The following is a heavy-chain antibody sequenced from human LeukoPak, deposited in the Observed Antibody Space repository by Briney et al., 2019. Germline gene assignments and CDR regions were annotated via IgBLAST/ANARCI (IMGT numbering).Heavy chain of an antibody. CDR1: GDSISSTSYY. D-gene: IGHD2-21*02. CDR2: IFYSGSA. CDR3: ARQQSDTSLFDP. Sequence: SETLSLTCIVSGDSISSTSYYWAWIRQPPGKGLEWIGMIFYSGSAYYTPSLRGRVTLSADTSRNQFSLNLISVTAADTGVYFCARQQSDTSLFDPWGQGTLVTVSS. J-gene: IGHJ5*02. V-gene: IGHV4-39*01.